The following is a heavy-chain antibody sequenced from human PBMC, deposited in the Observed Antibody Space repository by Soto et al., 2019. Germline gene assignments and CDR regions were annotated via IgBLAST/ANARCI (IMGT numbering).Heavy chain of an antibody. CDR2: IYYSGST. D-gene: IGHD1-7*01. CDR3: ARPSGLRITGTTRAGEYHNWFDP. Sequence: SETLSLTCTVSGGSISSSSYYWGWIRQPPGKGLEWIGSIYYSGSTYYNPSLKSRVTISVDTSKNQFSLKLSSVTAADTAVYYCARPSGLRITGTTRAGEYHNWFDPWGQGTLVTVSS. J-gene: IGHJ5*02. CDR1: GGSISSSSYY. V-gene: IGHV4-39*01.